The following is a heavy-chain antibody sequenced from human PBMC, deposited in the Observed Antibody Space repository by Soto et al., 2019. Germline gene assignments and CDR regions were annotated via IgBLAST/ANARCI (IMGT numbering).Heavy chain of an antibody. V-gene: IGHV3-74*01. CDR3: ARGDRGAFDL. D-gene: IGHD1-26*01. Sequence: EVQLVESGGGLVRPGGSLRLSCAASGFTFSYYWMHWVRQAPGKGLVWVSRIHSDGSSTTYADFVKGRFIISRDNARNTMDLQMNCVRVEDTAVYYCARGDRGAFDLWGQGTVVTVPS. CDR1: GFTFSYYW. J-gene: IGHJ3*01. CDR2: IHSDGSST.